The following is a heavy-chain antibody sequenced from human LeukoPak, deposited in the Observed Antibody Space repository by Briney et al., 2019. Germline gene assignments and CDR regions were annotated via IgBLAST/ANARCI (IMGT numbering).Heavy chain of an antibody. CDR3: AKPPLRGFGELWVDY. Sequence: GGSLRLSCAASGFTFSSYAMSWVRQAPGKGLERVSAISGSGGSTYYADSVKGRLTISRDNSKNTLYLQMNSLRAEDTAVYYCAKPPLRGFGELWVDYWGQGTLVTVSS. V-gene: IGHV3-23*01. D-gene: IGHD3-10*01. J-gene: IGHJ4*02. CDR1: GFTFSSYA. CDR2: ISGSGGST.